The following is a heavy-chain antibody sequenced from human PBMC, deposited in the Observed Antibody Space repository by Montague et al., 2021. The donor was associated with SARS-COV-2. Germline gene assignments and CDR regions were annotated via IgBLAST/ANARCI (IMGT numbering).Heavy chain of an antibody. Sequence: SLRLSCAASGFTFSSYAMHWVRQAPGKGLEWVAVISYDGSNKYYAYSVKGRFTISRDNSKNTLYLQMNSLRAEDPAVDYCARWAIVVVPAAPSRAFDIWGQGTMVTVSS. CDR2: ISYDGSNK. D-gene: IGHD2-2*01. V-gene: IGHV3-30-3*01. CDR1: GFTFSSYA. CDR3: ARWAIVVVPAAPSRAFDI. J-gene: IGHJ3*02.